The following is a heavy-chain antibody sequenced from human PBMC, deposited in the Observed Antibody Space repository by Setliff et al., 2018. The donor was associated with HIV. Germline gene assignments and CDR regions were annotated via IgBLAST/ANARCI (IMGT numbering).Heavy chain of an antibody. CDR2: IYYTGNT. D-gene: IGHD6-19*01. CDR3: ARLGSGWHWVTRIDY. J-gene: IGHJ4*02. CDR1: GASLSGSGFY. V-gene: IGHV4-39*02. Sequence: SETLSLTCNVSGASLSGSGFYWGWLRQPPGKGLQWIGSIYYTGNTFHNVSLTSRVTISIDTSKNLFFLTVRSVTAADTGIYYCARLGSGWHWVTRIDYWGRGTLVTVSS.